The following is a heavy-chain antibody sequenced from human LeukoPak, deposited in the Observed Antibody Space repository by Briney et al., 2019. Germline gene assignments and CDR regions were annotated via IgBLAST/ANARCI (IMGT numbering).Heavy chain of an antibody. J-gene: IGHJ4*02. D-gene: IGHD4-17*01. CDR2: INHSGST. Sequence: SETLSLTCAVYGGSFSGYYWSWIRQPPGKGLEWIGEINHSGSTNYNPSLKSRVTISVDTSKNQFSLKLSSVTAADTAVYYCARDYGDYVGVFGYWGQGTVVTVSS. CDR1: GGSFSGYY. CDR3: ARDYGDYVGVFGY. V-gene: IGHV4-34*01.